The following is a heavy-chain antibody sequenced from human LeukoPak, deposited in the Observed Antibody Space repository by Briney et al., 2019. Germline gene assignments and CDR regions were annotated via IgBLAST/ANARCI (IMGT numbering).Heavy chain of an antibody. J-gene: IGHJ4*01. V-gene: IGHV1-24*01. CDR2: FDPEDGET. CDR1: GYTLTELS. CDR3: SSGDRAYSGQGY. D-gene: IGHD5-12*01. Sequence: ASVKVSCKVSGYTLTELSMHWVRQAPGKGLEWMGGFDPEDGETIYAQKFQGRVTMTEDTSTDTAYMELSSLRSEDTAVYYCSSGDRAYSGQGYWGQGTLVTVSS.